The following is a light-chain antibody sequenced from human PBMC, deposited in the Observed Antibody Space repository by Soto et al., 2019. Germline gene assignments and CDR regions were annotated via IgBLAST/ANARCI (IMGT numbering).Light chain of an antibody. CDR2: DAS. Sequence: DLQMTQSPSTLSASVGDRVTITCRASQSISSWLAWYQQKPGKAPKLLIYDASSLESGVPSRFSGSGSWTEFSLTISSLQPDDFATYYCQQYNSYLTFGGGTKVEIK. V-gene: IGKV1-5*01. J-gene: IGKJ4*01. CDR1: QSISSW. CDR3: QQYNSYLT.